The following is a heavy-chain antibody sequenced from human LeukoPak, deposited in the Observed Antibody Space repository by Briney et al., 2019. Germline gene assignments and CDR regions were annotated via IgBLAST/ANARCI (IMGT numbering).Heavy chain of an antibody. J-gene: IGHJ6*02. V-gene: IGHV3-53*01. CDR3: ARSSQVKGYYYYGMDV. CDR2: IYSGGST. Sequence: GGSLRLSCAASGFTVSSNYMSWVRQAPGKGLEWVSVIYSGGSTYYADSVKGRFTISRDDSKNTLYLQMNSLRAEDTAVYYCARSSQVKGYYYYGMDVWGQGTTVTVSS. CDR1: GFTVSSNY. D-gene: IGHD3-10*01.